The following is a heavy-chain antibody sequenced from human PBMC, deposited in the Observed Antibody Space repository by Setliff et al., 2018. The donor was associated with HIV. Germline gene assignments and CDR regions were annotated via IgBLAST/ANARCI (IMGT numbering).Heavy chain of an antibody. CDR1: GGSFSGNY. Sequence: SETLSLTCAIYGGSFSGNYWSWIRQPPGKGLEWIGEINHSGSTTYNPSLKSRVTISVDTSKNHFSLKLSSATTADTAMYYCVRPSFGIGGGSMFDSWGQGIVVTVSS. J-gene: IGHJ4*02. D-gene: IGHD3-3*01. CDR2: INHSGST. V-gene: IGHV4-34*01. CDR3: VRPSFGIGGGSMFDS.